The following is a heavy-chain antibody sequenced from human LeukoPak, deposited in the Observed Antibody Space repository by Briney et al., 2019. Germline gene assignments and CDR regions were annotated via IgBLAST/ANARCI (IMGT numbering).Heavy chain of an antibody. CDR2: VNPNSGGT. Sequence: GASVKVSCKPSGYTFTGYYLHWVRQAPGQGLEWMGWVNPNSGGTNYAKGFEGRVTMTRGTFISTAYMELSRLTSDNTAVYYCARALSVTWTFSYFDYWGRGTLVTVSS. CDR1: GYTFTGYY. D-gene: IGHD4-17*01. J-gene: IGHJ4*02. V-gene: IGHV1-2*02. CDR3: ARALSVTWTFSYFDY.